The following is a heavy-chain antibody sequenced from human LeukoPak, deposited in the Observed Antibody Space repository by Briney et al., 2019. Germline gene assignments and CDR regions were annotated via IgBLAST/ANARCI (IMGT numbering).Heavy chain of an antibody. CDR3: AKEGAYPIITYDS. D-gene: IGHD3-10*01. V-gene: IGHV3-7*01. J-gene: IGHJ5*01. Sequence: GGSLRLSCAASGFSFSSYWMNWVRQAPGKGLEWVANIKRDGNEKNYVDSVRGRFSISRDNAKNSLYLQMDSLRAEDTAVYYCAKEGAYPIITYDSWGQGALVTVSS. CDR2: IKRDGNEK. CDR1: GFSFSSYW.